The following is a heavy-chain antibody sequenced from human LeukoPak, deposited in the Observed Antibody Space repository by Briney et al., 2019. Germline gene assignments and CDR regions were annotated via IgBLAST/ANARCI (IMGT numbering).Heavy chain of an antibody. J-gene: IGHJ4*02. CDR2: ISAYKGST. CDR3: ARAGAAYCSGGSCYSKEKY. Sequence: GASVKVSCKASGYTFTSYGISWVRQAPGQGLEWMGWISAYKGSTNYAQKLQGRVTMTTDTSTSTAYMELRSLRSDDTAVYYCARAGAAYCSGGSCYSKEKYWGQGTLVTVSS. CDR1: GYTFTSYG. D-gene: IGHD2-15*01. V-gene: IGHV1-18*01.